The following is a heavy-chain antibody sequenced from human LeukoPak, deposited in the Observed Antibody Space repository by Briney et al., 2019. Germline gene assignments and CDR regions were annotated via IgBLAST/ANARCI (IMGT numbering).Heavy chain of an antibody. Sequence: GGSLRLSCAASGFTFSSYAMSWVRQVPGKGLEWVSVISGSGDNTYYADSVKVRFTISRDNSKNTVYLQMNSLRGEGTAVYYCARSRAGEIGDCSGNRCNTFEHWGQGTLVTVSS. V-gene: IGHV3-23*01. CDR3: ARSRAGEIGDCSGNRCNTFEH. D-gene: IGHD2-15*01. CDR1: GFTFSSYA. J-gene: IGHJ4*02. CDR2: ISGSGDNT.